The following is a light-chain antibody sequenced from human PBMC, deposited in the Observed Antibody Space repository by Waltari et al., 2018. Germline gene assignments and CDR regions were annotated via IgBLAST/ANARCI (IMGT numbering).Light chain of an antibody. V-gene: IGKV2-30*01. J-gene: IGKJ5*01. CDR3: HHYYIPPLT. Sequence: DVVVTQSPLTLAVTLGQPASISCRSSQSLAYTDGNTYLNWFQLRPGQSPRRLIYRVSKRDSGVPDRFSGSGSGTDFTLTISSLQAEDVAVYYCHHYYIPPLTFGQGTRLEIK. CDR1: QSLAYTDGNTY. CDR2: RVS.